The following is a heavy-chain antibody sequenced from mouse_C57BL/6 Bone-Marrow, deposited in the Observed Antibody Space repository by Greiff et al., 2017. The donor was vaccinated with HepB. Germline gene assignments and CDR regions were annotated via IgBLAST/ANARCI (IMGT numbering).Heavy chain of an antibody. V-gene: IGHV10-3*01. CDR3: AYGSSYDWYFDV. D-gene: IGHD1-1*01. Sequence: EVKVVESGGGLVQPKGSLKLSCAASGFTFNTYAMHWVRQAPGKGLEWVARIRSKSSNYATYYADSVKDRITISSDDSQSMLYLQMNNLKTEDTAMYYCAYGSSYDWYFDVWGTGTTVTVSS. J-gene: IGHJ1*03. CDR2: IRSKSSNYAT. CDR1: GFTFNTYA.